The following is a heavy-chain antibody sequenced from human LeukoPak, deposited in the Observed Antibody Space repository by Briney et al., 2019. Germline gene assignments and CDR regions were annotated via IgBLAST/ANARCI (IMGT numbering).Heavy chain of an antibody. Sequence: GGSLRLSCAASGFTFSTYWMHWVRQVPGKGLVWVSRFRSNGSDTTYADSVKGRFTISADNAKNTLYLQMNSLRDDDTAVYYCAKSDWFDPWGQGTLVTVSS. V-gene: IGHV3-74*01. CDR2: FRSNGSDT. CDR3: AKSDWFDP. J-gene: IGHJ5*02. CDR1: GFTFSTYW.